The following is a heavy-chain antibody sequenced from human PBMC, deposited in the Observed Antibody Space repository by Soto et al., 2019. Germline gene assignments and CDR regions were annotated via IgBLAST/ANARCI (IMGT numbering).Heavy chain of an antibody. V-gene: IGHV4-59*01. CDR2: IYYSGST. CDR3: AREGYCSSTSCRAFDY. J-gene: IGHJ4*02. CDR1: GGSISSYY. Sequence: SETLSLTCTVSGGSISSYYWSWIRQPPGKGLEWIGYIYYSGSTNYNPSLKSRVTISVDTSKNQFSLKLSSVTAADTAVYYGAREGYCSSTSCRAFDYWGQGTLVTVSS. D-gene: IGHD2-2*01.